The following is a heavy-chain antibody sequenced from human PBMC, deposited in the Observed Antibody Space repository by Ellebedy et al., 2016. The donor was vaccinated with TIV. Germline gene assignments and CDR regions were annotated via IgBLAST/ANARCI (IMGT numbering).Heavy chain of an antibody. CDR1: GYTFTSYG. CDR3: ARAHISSGYYYVWVETPGDY. D-gene: IGHD3-22*01. J-gene: IGHJ4*02. CDR2: FSAYNGNT. V-gene: IGHV1-18*01. Sequence: ASVKVSCXASGYTFTSYGISWVRQAPGQGLEWMGWFSAYNGNTNYAQKLQGRVTMTTDTSTSTAYMELRSLRSDDTAVYYCARAHISSGYYYVWVETPGDYWGQGTLVTVSS.